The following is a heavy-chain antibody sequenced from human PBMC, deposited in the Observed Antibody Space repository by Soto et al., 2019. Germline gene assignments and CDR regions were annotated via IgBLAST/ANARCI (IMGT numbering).Heavy chain of an antibody. CDR3: ATLHPGYSSSWYEIYGMDV. Sequence: QVQLQESGPGLVKPSQTLSLTCTVSGGSISSGGYYWSWIRQHPGKGLEWIGYIDYSGSTYYNPSLKSRVTISVDTSKNQFSLKLSSVTAADTAVYYCATLHPGYSSSWYEIYGMDVWGQGTTVTVSS. CDR1: GGSISSGGYY. V-gene: IGHV4-31*03. D-gene: IGHD6-13*01. CDR2: IDYSGST. J-gene: IGHJ6*02.